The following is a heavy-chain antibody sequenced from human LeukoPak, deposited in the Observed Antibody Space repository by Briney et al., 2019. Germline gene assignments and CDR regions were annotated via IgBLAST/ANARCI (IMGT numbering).Heavy chain of an antibody. Sequence: ASVKVSCKASGYTFTSYGISWVRQAPGQGLEWMGWISAYNGNTNYAQKLQGRVTMTTGTSTSTAYMELRSLRSDDTAVYYCARRAGATTWVNWFDPWGQGTLVTVSS. D-gene: IGHD4-11*01. J-gene: IGHJ5*02. CDR1: GYTFTSYG. CDR3: ARRAGATTWVNWFDP. V-gene: IGHV1-18*01. CDR2: ISAYNGNT.